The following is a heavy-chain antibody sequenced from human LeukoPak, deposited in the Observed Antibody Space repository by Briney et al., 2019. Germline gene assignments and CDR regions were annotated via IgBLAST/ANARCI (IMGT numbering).Heavy chain of an antibody. V-gene: IGHV3-74*01. Sequence: TGGSLRLSCAASGSIFSNYWMHWVRQAQGKGLGWVAGINSDGRSTIFADSVKGRFTISRDNAKNTLYLQMNSLSGEDTAVYYCARVAGIGTYYYYMDVWGKGTTVTVSS. CDR3: ARVAGIGTYYYYMDV. CDR2: INSDGRST. CDR1: GSIFSNYW. J-gene: IGHJ6*03. D-gene: IGHD6-19*01.